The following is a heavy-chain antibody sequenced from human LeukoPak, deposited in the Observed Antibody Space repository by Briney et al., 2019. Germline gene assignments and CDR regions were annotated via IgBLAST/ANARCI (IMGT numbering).Heavy chain of an antibody. CDR1: GFTFSNAW. D-gene: IGHD1-26*01. CDR2: IKSKTDGGTT. J-gene: IGHJ4*02. Sequence: PGGSLRLSCAASGFTFSNAWMSWVRQAPGKGLEWVGRIKSKTDGGTTDYAAPVKGRFTISRDDSKNTLYLQMNSLKTEDTAVYYCTTDPGGSYYDGPPPFDYWGQGTLVTVSS. V-gene: IGHV3-15*01. CDR3: TTDPGGSYYDGPPPFDY.